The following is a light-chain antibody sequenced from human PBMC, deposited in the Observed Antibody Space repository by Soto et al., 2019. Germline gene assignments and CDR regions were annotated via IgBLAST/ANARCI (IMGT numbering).Light chain of an antibody. CDR2: GAS. CDR3: QQYNNWPET. V-gene: IGKV3-15*01. Sequence: EIVLTQSPGTLSLSPGERATLSCRASQSVSSSYLAWYQQKPGQAPRLLIHGASTRATGIPARFSGSGSGTEFTLTISSLQSEDFAVYYCQQYNNWPETFGQGTKVDI. CDR1: QSVSSSY. J-gene: IGKJ1*01.